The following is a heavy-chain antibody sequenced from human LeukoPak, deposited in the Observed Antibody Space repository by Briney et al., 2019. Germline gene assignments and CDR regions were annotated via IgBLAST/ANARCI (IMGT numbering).Heavy chain of an antibody. CDR2: IKYDGSEK. CDR3: ANYCSADGCNSLGGY. Sequence: PGGSLRLSCRASGFAFGSYYMKWVRQAPGKGLDWVANIKYDGSEKNYVDSVKGRFTISRDNAKNSLYLLLNNLRVEDTAVYYCANYCSADGCNSLGGYWGQGTLVTVSS. V-gene: IGHV3-7*01. CDR1: GFAFGSYY. J-gene: IGHJ4*02. D-gene: IGHD2-15*01.